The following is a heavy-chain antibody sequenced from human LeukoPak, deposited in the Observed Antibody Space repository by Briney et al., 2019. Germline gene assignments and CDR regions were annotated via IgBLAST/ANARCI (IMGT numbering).Heavy chain of an antibody. CDR2: ISGSGGST. CDR1: GFTFSSYA. D-gene: IGHD3-10*01. V-gene: IGHV3-23*01. J-gene: IGHJ6*02. CDR3: AKSMVRGVKAPHGMDV. Sequence: GGSLRLSCAASGFTFSSYAMSWVRQAPGKGLEWVSAISGSGGSTYYADSVKGRFTISRDNSKNTLYLQMNSLRAEDTAVYYCAKSMVRGVKAPHGMDVWGQGTTVTVSS.